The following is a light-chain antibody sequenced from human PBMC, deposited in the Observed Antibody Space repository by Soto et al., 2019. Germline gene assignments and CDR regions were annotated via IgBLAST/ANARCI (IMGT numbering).Light chain of an antibody. V-gene: IGKV3D-11*01. CDR3: QQRSNWLT. J-gene: IGKJ4*01. CDR2: DAS. CDR1: QGVGSTY. Sequence: EIVLTQSPGTLSLSLGERATLSCRASQGVGSTYLAWYQQKPGQAPRLLIYDASNRATGIPARFSGSGSGTDFTLTISSLEPEDFAVYYCQQRSNWLTFGGGTKVEIK.